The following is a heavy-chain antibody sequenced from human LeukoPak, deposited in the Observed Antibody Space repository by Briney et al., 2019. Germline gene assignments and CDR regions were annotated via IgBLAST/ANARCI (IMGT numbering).Heavy chain of an antibody. D-gene: IGHD2-2*01. CDR3: ARAGYCSSTSCRFYYYYYYGMDV. CDR2: ITYDGSNK. Sequence: PGRSLRLSCAASGFTFSNYAMHWVRQAPGKGLEWVADITYDGSNKYYADSVKGRFTISRDNSKNTLYLQMNSLRAEDTAVYYCARAGYCSSTSCRFYYYYYYGMDVWGKGTTVTVSS. J-gene: IGHJ6*04. CDR1: GFTFSNYA. V-gene: IGHV3-30*04.